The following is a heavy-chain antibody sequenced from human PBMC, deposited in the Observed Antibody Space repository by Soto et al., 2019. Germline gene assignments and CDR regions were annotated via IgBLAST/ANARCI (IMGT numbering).Heavy chain of an antibody. J-gene: IGHJ5*02. V-gene: IGHV1-3*01. CDR3: ARDRPIAAAGMYNWFDP. D-gene: IGHD6-13*01. CDR1: GYTFTSYA. Sequence: ASVKVSCKASGYTFTSYAMHWVRQAPGQRLEWMGWINAGNGNTKYSQKFQGRVTITRDTSASTAYMELSSLRSEDTAVYYCARDRPIAAAGMYNWFDPWGQGTLVTVSS. CDR2: INAGNGNT.